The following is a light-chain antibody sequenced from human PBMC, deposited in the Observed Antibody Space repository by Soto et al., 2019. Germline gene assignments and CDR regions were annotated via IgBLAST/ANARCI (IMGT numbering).Light chain of an antibody. CDR3: FSKISGFVYG. V-gene: IGLV2-14*01. CDR1: NTDLGVYGY. J-gene: IGLJ1*01. CDR2: DVN. Sequence: QSALAQPASVSGSFGQSITISCSGPNTDLGVYGYVSWYQHHPGKAPKLLIYDVNNRPSGISDRSSGSKSGDTASLTISGLQAEDEADYFCFSKISGFVYGFGTGTKVTVL.